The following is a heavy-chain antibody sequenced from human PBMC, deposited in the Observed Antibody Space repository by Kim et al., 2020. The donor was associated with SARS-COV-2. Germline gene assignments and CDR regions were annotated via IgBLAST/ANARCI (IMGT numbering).Heavy chain of an antibody. Sequence: SVKVSCKASGGTFSSYAISWVRQAPGQGLEWMGRIIPILGIANYAQKFQGRVTITADKSTSTAYMELSSLRSEDTAVYYCASSPLRTLTYYYDSSGYVTQDWFDPWGQGTLVTVSS. CDR2: IIPILGIA. CDR3: ASSPLRTLTYYYDSSGYVTQDWFDP. J-gene: IGHJ5*02. D-gene: IGHD3-22*01. CDR1: GGTFSSYA. V-gene: IGHV1-69*04.